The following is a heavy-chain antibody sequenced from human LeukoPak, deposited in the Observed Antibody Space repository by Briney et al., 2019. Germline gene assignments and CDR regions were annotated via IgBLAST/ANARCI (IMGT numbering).Heavy chain of an antibody. CDR3: ARGTYYYDSSGYALDY. CDR2: IYSGGST. CDR1: GFTVSSNY. Sequence: GGSLRLSCAASGFTVSSNYMSWVRQAPGKGLEGVAVIYSGGSTYYADSVKGRFTISRDNSKNTLYLQMNSLRAEDTAVYYCARGTYYYDSSGYALDYWGQGTLVTVSS. V-gene: IGHV3-53*01. D-gene: IGHD3-22*01. J-gene: IGHJ4*02.